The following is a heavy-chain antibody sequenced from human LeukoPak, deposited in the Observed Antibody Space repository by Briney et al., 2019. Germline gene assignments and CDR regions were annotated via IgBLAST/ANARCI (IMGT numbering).Heavy chain of an antibody. Sequence: ASVKVSCKASGYTFTGYYMHWVRQAPGQGLEWMGWINPNSSGTNYAQKFQGRVTMTRGTSISTACMELSRLRSDDTAVYYCARVGRNDYVWGSYRYSPLDYWGQGTLVTVSS. CDR1: GYTFTGYY. V-gene: IGHV1-2*02. D-gene: IGHD3-16*02. CDR3: ARVGRNDYVWGSYRYSPLDY. J-gene: IGHJ4*02. CDR2: INPNSSGT.